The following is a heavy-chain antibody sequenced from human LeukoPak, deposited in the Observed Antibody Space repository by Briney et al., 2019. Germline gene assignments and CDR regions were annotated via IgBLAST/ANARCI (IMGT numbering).Heavy chain of an antibody. V-gene: IGHV3-7*01. Sequence: GGSLRLSCAASGFTFCSYWMSWVRQAPGKGLEWVANIKPDGSEKYYVDSVKGRFTISRDNAENSLYLQMNCLRAEDTAVYYCARDGGSGKPGADYWGQGTLVSVSS. CDR2: IKPDGSEK. CDR3: ARDGGSGKPGADY. J-gene: IGHJ4*02. D-gene: IGHD2-15*01. CDR1: GFTFCSYW.